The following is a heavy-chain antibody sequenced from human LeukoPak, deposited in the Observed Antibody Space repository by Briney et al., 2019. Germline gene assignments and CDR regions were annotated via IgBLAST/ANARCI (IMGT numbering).Heavy chain of an antibody. V-gene: IGHV3-48*02. CDR2: ISSSSSTL. Sequence: PGGSLRLSCAASGFNFSSYSMSWVRQAPGKGLEWVAYISSSSSTLHYADPVKARFTISRDNANNSLYLQMNSLRDEDTAVYYCARDGRPFDIWGQGTMVTVSS. J-gene: IGHJ3*02. CDR1: GFNFSSYS. CDR3: ARDGRPFDI.